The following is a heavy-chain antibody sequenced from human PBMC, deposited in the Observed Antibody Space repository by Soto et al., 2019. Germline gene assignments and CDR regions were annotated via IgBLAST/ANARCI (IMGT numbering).Heavy chain of an antibody. J-gene: IGHJ2*01. CDR2: IIPIFGTA. Sequence: QVQLVQSGAEVKKPGSSVTVSCKASGGTFSSYTISWVRQAPGQGLEWMGGIIPIFGTANYAQKFQGRVTITADESTTTAYMESRSRRSEDTAVYYCARGNQRRLQVWYFDLWGRGTLVTVSS. CDR3: ARGNQRRLQVWYFDL. D-gene: IGHD6-25*01. CDR1: GGTFSSYT. V-gene: IGHV1-69*12.